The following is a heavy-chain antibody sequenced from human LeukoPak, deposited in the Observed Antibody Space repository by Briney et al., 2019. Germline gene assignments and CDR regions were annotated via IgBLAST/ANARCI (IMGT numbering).Heavy chain of an antibody. V-gene: IGHV3-21*01. Sequence: GGSLRVSCAASRFTFSSYTMNWVRQAPGKGLEWVSSISSSSTYINYADSVKGRFTISRDNAKNSLYLQMNSLRAEDTAVYYCARDRSPGNFDYWGQGTLVTVSS. D-gene: IGHD3-10*01. J-gene: IGHJ4*02. CDR2: ISSSSTYI. CDR1: RFTFSSYT. CDR3: ARDRSPGNFDY.